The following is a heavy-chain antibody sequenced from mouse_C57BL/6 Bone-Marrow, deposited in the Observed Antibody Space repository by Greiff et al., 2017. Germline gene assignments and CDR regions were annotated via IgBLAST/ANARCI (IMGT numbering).Heavy chain of an antibody. V-gene: IGHV1-69*01. Sequence: VQLQQPGAELVMPGASVKLSCKASGYTFTSYWMHWVKQRPGPGLEWIGEIDPSDSYPHSHQKFKGKSTLTVDKSSSNAYMQLSSLTSEDTAVYYCASEDRYCDVGGTGTTVTVSS. J-gene: IGHJ1*03. CDR3: ASEDRYCDV. CDR1: GYTFTSYW. CDR2: IDPSDSYP.